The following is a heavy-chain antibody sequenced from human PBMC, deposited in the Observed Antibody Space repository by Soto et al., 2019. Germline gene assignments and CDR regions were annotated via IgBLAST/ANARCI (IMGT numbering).Heavy chain of an antibody. V-gene: IGHV4-34*01. CDR1: GGSLSGYY. D-gene: IGHD5-12*01. CDR3: ARGVVATTRLFDS. Sequence: QVQLQQGGAGLLKPSETLSLTCVINGGSLSGYYWSWIRQPPGKGLEWIGEINHSGSTNYNSSLKCRVTISVDTSKNQLSLNLPSVTAADTAVYYCARGVVATTRLFDSWGQGTLVTVSS. J-gene: IGHJ4*02. CDR2: INHSGST.